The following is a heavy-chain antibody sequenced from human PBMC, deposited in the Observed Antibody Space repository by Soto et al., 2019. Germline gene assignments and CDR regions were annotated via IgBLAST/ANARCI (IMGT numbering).Heavy chain of an antibody. J-gene: IGHJ6*02. CDR1: GGSISSGDYY. Sequence: QVQLQESGPGVVKPSQTLSLTCTVSGGSISSGDYYWSWIRQPPGKGLEWIGYIYYSGSTDYNPSLKSRVTISVDTSENQFSLKLSSVTAADTAVYYCASLRLGYCSSTDCYQKPYYYNGMGVWGQGTTVTVSS. D-gene: IGHD2-2*01. V-gene: IGHV4-30-4*01. CDR3: ASLRLGYCSSTDCYQKPYYYNGMGV. CDR2: IYYSGST.